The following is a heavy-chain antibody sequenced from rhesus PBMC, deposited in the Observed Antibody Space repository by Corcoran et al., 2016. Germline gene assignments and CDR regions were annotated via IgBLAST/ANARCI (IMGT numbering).Heavy chain of an antibody. D-gene: IGHD6S26*01. J-gene: IGHJ1*01. CDR1: GGSISSNY. V-gene: IGHV4-173*01. CDR3: ARGERLVNEYFEF. Sequence: QLQLQESGPGMVKPSETLSLTCAVSGGSISSNYWSWIRQPPGKGLEWIGRISGSGGSTDYNPSLNSRVTISTDTCKNQFALKLSSVTAADTAVYYCARGERLVNEYFEFWGQGALVTVSS. CDR2: ISGSGGST.